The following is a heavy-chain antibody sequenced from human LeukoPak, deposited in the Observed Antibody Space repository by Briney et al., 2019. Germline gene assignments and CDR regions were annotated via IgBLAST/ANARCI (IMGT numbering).Heavy chain of an antibody. CDR1: GYTFTGYY. V-gene: IGHV1-2*02. J-gene: IGHJ4*02. D-gene: IGHD2-15*01. CDR2: TNPNSGGT. CDR3: ARTAKYCSGGSCSLDY. Sequence: ASVKVSCKASGYTFTGYYMHWVRQAPGQGLEWMGWTNPNSGGTNYAQKFQGRVAMTRDTSISTAYMELSRLRSDDTAVYYCARTAKYCSGGSCSLDYWGQGTLVTVSS.